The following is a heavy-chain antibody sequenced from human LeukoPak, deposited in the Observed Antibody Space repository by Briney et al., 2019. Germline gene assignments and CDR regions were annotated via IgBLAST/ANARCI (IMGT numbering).Heavy chain of an antibody. CDR3: ARMTRNDWYFDI. CDR2: INSNSGGT. J-gene: IGHJ2*01. D-gene: IGHD1-1*01. CDR1: GYTFTDYY. V-gene: IGHV1-2*02. Sequence: GASVKVSCKASGYTFTDYYIHWVRQAPGQRLEWMGWINSNSGGTNYAQKFQGRVTMTRDTSISTAYIELSRLTSDDTAVYYCARMTRNDWYFDIWGRGTLVTVSS.